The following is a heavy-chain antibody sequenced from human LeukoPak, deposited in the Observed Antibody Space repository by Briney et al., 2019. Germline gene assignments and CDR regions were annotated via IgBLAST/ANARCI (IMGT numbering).Heavy chain of an antibody. D-gene: IGHD1/OR15-1a*01. Sequence: GRSLRLSCVASGFTFSNYGMHWVRQAPGKGPEWVANMNKDGSEKYYVDSVKGRFTISRDTAKNSLYLQMNNLRAEDTALYYCARNNDMDVWGQGTTVIVSS. CDR1: GFTFSNYG. V-gene: IGHV3-7*03. CDR3: ARNNDMDV. CDR2: MNKDGSEK. J-gene: IGHJ6*02.